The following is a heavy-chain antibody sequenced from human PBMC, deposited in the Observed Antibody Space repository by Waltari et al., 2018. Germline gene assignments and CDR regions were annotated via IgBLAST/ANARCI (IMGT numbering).Heavy chain of an antibody. CDR2: IRSKAFGGTT. J-gene: IGHJ4*02. Sequence: EEQVVESGGGLVQPGRSLRLSCAASGFTFGDYVMSWFRQAPGKGLEWVGFIRSKAFGGTTEYATSVKGRFTISRDDSRSIAYLQMNSLKSEDTAVYYCATWNYVDYWGQGTLVTVSS. CDR3: ATWNYVDY. V-gene: IGHV3-49*03. CDR1: GFTFGDYV.